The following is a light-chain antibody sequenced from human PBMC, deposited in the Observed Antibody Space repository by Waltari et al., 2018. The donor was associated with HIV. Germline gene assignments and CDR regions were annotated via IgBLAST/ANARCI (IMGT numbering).Light chain of an antibody. CDR1: QSIIVW. CDR3: QQYYSSPGT. V-gene: IGKV1-5*03. CDR2: KAS. Sequence: DIQMTQSPSTLSASVGDSVTITCRASQSIIVWLALYQQKPGKAPKLLIYKASSLESGVPSRFSGSGSGTEFTLTISSLQPDDFATYYCQQYYSSPGTFGQGTKVEIK. J-gene: IGKJ1*01.